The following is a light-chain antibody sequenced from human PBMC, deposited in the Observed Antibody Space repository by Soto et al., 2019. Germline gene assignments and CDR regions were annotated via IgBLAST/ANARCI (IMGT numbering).Light chain of an antibody. CDR1: QSVSSY. V-gene: IGKV3-20*01. Sequence: EIVLTQSPGTLSLSPGERATISCRASQSVSSYLAWYQQKPGQAPRLLIYGVSSRATGIPDRFSGSGSGTDFSLTISRLEPEDFAVFYCQQYGSSLPWTFGQGTKVEIK. J-gene: IGKJ1*01. CDR3: QQYGSSLPWT. CDR2: GVS.